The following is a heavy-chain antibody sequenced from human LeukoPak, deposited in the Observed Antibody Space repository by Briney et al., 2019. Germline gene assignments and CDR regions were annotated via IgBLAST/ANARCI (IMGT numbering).Heavy chain of an antibody. V-gene: IGHV3-21*01. J-gene: IGHJ4*02. Sequence: GGSLRLSCAASGFTFSRHTMNWVRQAPGKGLKWVSPISSSSSYIYYADSVKGRFTISRDSANLYLQMNSLRAEDTATYYCAREYDSKGRFDYWGQGTLVTVSS. CDR3: AREYDSKGRFDY. CDR2: ISSSSSYI. D-gene: IGHD1-26*01. CDR1: GFTFSRHT.